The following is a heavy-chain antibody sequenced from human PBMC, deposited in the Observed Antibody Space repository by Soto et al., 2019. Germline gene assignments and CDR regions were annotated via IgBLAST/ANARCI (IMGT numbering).Heavy chain of an antibody. J-gene: IGHJ5*02. CDR1: GFTFISYG. Sequence: VGSLRLSCAASGFTFISYGMHWVRQATGKGLEWVAVIWYDGSNKYYADSVKGRFTISRDNSKNTLYLQMNSLRAEDTAVYYCARDGSAEMSDFWSGPPTTPWGQGTLVTVSS. V-gene: IGHV3-33*01. CDR3: ARDGSAEMSDFWSGPPTTP. D-gene: IGHD3-3*01. CDR2: IWYDGSNK.